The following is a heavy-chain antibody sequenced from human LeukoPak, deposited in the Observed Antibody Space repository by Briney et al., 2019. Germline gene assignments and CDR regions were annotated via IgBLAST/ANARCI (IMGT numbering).Heavy chain of an antibody. CDR1: GFTFSSYA. V-gene: IGHV3-23*01. J-gene: IGHJ4*02. CDR3: EKDPVQGTTFSYFDY. Sequence: GGSLRLSRAASGFTFSSYAMSWVRQAPGTGLEWVSAISGSGGSTYYADSVKGRFTVSRDNSKNTLYLQMNSLRAEDTVVYYCEKDPVQGTTFSYFDYWGQGTMVSVSS. D-gene: IGHD1-7*01. CDR2: ISGSGGST.